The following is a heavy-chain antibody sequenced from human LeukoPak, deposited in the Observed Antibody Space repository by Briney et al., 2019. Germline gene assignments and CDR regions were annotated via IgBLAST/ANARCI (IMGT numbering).Heavy chain of an antibody. J-gene: IGHJ4*02. Sequence: SETLSPTCTVSGYSISSGYYWGWIRPPPGKGLEWIGSIHHSGSTYYNPSLKSRVTISVDTSKNQFSLKLSSVTAADTAVYYCARDHNYDSSGYYYAPLGYWGQGTLVTVSS. CDR1: GYSISSGYY. V-gene: IGHV4-38-2*02. CDR2: IHHSGST. D-gene: IGHD3-22*01. CDR3: ARDHNYDSSGYYYAPLGY.